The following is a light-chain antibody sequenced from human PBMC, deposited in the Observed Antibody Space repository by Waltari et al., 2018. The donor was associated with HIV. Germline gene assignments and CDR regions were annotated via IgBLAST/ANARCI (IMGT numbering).Light chain of an antibody. CDR3: CSYTSSITGRV. CDR2: DVT. V-gene: IGLV2-14*03. J-gene: IGLJ1*01. Sequence: QSALTQPASVSGSPGQSITISCTGTSSDVGGSKLVSWYQQYPGKAPKLIIYDVTNRPSGVSNRFSGSKSGNTASLTISGLQAEDEADYYCCSYTSSITGRVFGTGTKVTVL. CDR1: SSDVGGSKL.